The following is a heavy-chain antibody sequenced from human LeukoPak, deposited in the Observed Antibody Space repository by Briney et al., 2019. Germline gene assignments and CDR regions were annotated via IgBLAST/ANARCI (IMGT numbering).Heavy chain of an antibody. V-gene: IGHV3-23*01. Sequence: GASVRLSCAASGFNFRAYAMTWVRQAPGKGLGWVSGISGSGGTTYYADSVRGRFTISRDNSKNTVYLQLNNLRAEDTAVYYCAKDGVATQHALDIWGHGTMVTVSS. J-gene: IGHJ3*02. D-gene: IGHD5-12*01. CDR1: GFNFRAYA. CDR3: AKDGVATQHALDI. CDR2: ISGSGGTT.